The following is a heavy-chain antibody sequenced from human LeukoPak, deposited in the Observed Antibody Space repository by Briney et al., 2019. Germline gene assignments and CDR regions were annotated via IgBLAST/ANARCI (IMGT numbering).Heavy chain of an antibody. CDR3: ARVGSGSGSYGYYYYYYYMDV. CDR1: GFTFSSYS. V-gene: IGHV3-48*04. Sequence: GGSLRLSCAASGFTFSSYSMNWVRQAPGKGLEWVSYISSSGSTIYYADSVKGRFTISRDNAKNSLYLQMNSLRAEDTAVYYCARVGSGSGSYGYYYYYYYMDVWGKGTTVTISS. J-gene: IGHJ6*03. D-gene: IGHD3-10*01. CDR2: ISSSGSTI.